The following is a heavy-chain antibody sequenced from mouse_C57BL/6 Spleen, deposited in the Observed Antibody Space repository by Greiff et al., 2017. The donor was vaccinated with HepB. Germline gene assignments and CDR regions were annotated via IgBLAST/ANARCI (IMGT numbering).Heavy chain of an antibody. Sequence: VQLQQPGAELVKPGASVKLSCKASGYTFTSYWMQWVKQRPGQGLEWIGEIDPSDSYTNYNQKFKGKATLTVDTSSSTAYMQLSSLTSEASAVYYCARNYGSRVFAYWGQGTLVTVAA. J-gene: IGHJ3*01. CDR3: ARNYGSRVFAY. CDR2: IDPSDSYT. D-gene: IGHD1-1*01. V-gene: IGHV1-50*01. CDR1: GYTFTSYW.